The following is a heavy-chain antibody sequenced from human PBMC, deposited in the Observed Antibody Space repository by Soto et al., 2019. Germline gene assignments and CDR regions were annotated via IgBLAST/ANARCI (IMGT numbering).Heavy chain of an antibody. D-gene: IGHD3-22*01. J-gene: IGHJ4*02. CDR3: AHRGSSGYSGDLFDK. V-gene: IGHV2-5*02. Sequence: SSPTVVNPTQTLTLTCTFSCFSLSTIGVGVGGIRQPPGKALEWLALIYWDDDKRYSPSLQSRLTITNDTSKRQGVLTMTNMDPVDRATYYCAHRGSSGYSGDLFDKWGQGTLVTDS. CDR1: CFSLSTIGVG. CDR2: IYWDDDK.